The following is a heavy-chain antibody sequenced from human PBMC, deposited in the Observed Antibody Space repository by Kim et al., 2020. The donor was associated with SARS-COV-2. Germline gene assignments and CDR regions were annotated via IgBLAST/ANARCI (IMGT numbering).Heavy chain of an antibody. CDR3: ARGWAFDI. J-gene: IGHJ3*02. CDR2: DGSST. V-gene: IGHV3-74*01. Sequence: DGSSTGDADSVKGRFSISRDNAKDTLYLQMNSLRAEDTAVYYCARGWAFDIWGQGTMVTVSS. D-gene: IGHD2-15*01.